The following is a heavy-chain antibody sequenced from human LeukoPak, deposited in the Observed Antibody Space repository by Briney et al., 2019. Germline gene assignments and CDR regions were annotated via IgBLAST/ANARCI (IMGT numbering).Heavy chain of an antibody. CDR3: AKVGDYGDYGWFDP. CDR2: ISWNSGSI. D-gene: IGHD4-17*01. Sequence: GGSLRLSCAASGFTFDDYAMHWVRRAPGKGLEWVSGISWNSGSIGYADSVKGRFTISRDNAKNSLYLQMNSLRAEDTALYYCAKVGDYGDYGWFDPWGQGTLVTVSS. J-gene: IGHJ5*02. V-gene: IGHV3-9*01. CDR1: GFTFDDYA.